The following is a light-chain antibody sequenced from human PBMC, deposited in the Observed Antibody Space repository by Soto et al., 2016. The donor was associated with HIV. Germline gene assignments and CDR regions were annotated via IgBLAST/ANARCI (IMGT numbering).Light chain of an antibody. CDR3: QVWNNYQSI. J-gene: IGLJ1*01. Sequence: SYELTQPPSVSVAPGKTARITCGGNNIGSKNVHWFQQKSGQAPVLVVYDDSDRPSGIPERFSGSNSGNTATLTLNSVEAGDEADYYCQVWNNYQSIFGPGTKVTVL. V-gene: IGLV3-21*03. CDR2: DDS. CDR1: NIGSKN.